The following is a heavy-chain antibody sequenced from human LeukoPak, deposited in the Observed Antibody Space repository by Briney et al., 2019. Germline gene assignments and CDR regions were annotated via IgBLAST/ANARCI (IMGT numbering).Heavy chain of an antibody. J-gene: IGHJ4*02. CDR1: GFTFSNYG. V-gene: IGHV3-30*18. CDR3: AKAYRYCTTTSCSHEEFDY. CDR2: ISCDGSNK. Sequence: PGGSLRLSCAASGFTFSNYGMHWVRQAPGKGLEWVAVISCDGSNKYYADSMKGRFAISRDNSKNTLYLQMNSLRAEDTAVYYCAKAYRYCTTTSCSHEEFDYWGQGTLVTVSS. D-gene: IGHD2-2*01.